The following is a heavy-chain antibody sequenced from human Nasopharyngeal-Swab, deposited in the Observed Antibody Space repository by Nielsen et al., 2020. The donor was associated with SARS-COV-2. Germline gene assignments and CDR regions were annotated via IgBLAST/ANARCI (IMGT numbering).Heavy chain of an antibody. CDR2: ISWNSGSI. J-gene: IGHJ4*02. CDR3: ATTGMGRGYFDY. V-gene: IGHV3-9*01. D-gene: IGHD3-10*01. CDR1: GFTFDDYA. Sequence: GGSLRLSCAASGFTFDDYAMHWVRQAPGKGLEWVSGISWNSGSIGYADSVKGRFTISRDNAKNSLYLQMNSLRAEDTALYYCATTGMGRGYFDYWGQGTLVTVSS.